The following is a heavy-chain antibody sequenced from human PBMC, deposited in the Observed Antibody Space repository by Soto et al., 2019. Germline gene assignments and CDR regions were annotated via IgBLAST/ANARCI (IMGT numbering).Heavy chain of an antibody. D-gene: IGHD2-15*01. CDR2: IFYSGST. Sequence: QVQLQESGPGLVKPSQTLSLTCTVSGGSISSGDYYWSWIRQPPGKGLEYIGYIFYSGSTYYNPYLKSRVTISLDTSKNQFSLKLRSVTAADTAVYYCARDRDCTGVSCLYGLDVWGQGTTVTVSS. J-gene: IGHJ6*02. V-gene: IGHV4-30-4*01. CDR1: GGSISSGDYY. CDR3: ARDRDCTGVSCLYGLDV.